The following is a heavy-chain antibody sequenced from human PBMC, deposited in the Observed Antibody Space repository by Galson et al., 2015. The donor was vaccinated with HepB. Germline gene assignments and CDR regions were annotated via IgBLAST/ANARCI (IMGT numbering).Heavy chain of an antibody. CDR2: TYYRSKWYN. Sequence: CAISGDSVSSNSAAWNWIRQSPSRGLEWLGRTYYRSKWYNDYAVSVKSRITINPDTSKNQFSLQLNSVTPEDTAVYYCAREDDRGYSSGWYDYWGQGTLVTVSS. CDR3: AREDDRGYSSGWYDY. V-gene: IGHV6-1*01. J-gene: IGHJ4*02. D-gene: IGHD6-19*01. CDR1: GDSVSSNSAA.